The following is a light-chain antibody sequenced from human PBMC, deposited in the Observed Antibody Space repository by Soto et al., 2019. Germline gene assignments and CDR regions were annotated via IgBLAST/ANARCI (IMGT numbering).Light chain of an antibody. Sequence: EIVLTQSPATLSLSPGERATLSCRASQSVGTYFAWYQQEPGQAPRLLIYDSSNRATGIPARFSGSGSATDFTLTISSLDHEDFAVYYCQQRSDWPFTFGGGTKVEIK. CDR1: QSVGTY. CDR2: DSS. V-gene: IGKV3-11*01. J-gene: IGKJ4*01. CDR3: QQRSDWPFT.